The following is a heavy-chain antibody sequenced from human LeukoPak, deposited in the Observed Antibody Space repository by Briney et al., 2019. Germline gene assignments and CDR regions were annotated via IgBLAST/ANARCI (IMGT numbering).Heavy chain of an antibody. J-gene: IGHJ6*02. CDR1: GFTFSGYY. CDR3: ARGDLFDGMDV. Sequence: PGGSLRLSCAASGFTFSGYYMSWIRQAPGKGLEWVSFISSGGHTIYHADYVKSRFTFPKDNGKNSRYPQMYNRRGEDTAVYYCARGDLFDGMDVWGQGTTVTVSS. V-gene: IGHV3-11*01. D-gene: IGHD2-21*01. CDR2: ISSGGHTI.